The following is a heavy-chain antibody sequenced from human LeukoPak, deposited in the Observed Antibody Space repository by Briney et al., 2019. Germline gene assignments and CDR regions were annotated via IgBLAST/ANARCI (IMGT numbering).Heavy chain of an antibody. D-gene: IGHD6-19*01. CDR3: ARLYSSGWPLEPMDV. CDR1: GGTFSSSA. J-gene: IGHJ6*02. Sequence: ASVKVSCKASGGTFSSSAISWVRQAPGQGLEYMGWISAYNGATNYAQKFQGRVTLTTDSSTTTAYMELRSLTSDDTAVYYCARLYSSGWPLEPMDVWGQGTTVTVSS. CDR2: ISAYNGAT. V-gene: IGHV1-18*01.